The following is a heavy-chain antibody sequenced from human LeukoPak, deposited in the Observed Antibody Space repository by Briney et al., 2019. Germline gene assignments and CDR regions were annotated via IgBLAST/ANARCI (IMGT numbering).Heavy chain of an antibody. Sequence: GGSQRLSCAASGFIFDDAVMHWVRQAPGKGLEWVSGVSRKSDYRAYADSVKGRFTISRDNARNSLYLQMNSLRAEDTALYYCAKERYDGSGAAYDNWGQGTLVTVSS. CDR3: AKERYDGSGAAYDN. CDR2: VSRKSDYR. V-gene: IGHV3-9*01. D-gene: IGHD3-10*01. CDR1: GFIFDDAV. J-gene: IGHJ4*02.